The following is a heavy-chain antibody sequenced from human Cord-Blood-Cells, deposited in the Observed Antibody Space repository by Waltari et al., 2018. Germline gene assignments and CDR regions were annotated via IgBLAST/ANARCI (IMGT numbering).Heavy chain of an antibody. CDR1: GGSISSYY. D-gene: IGHD3-3*01. CDR2: IYYSGST. J-gene: IGHJ3*02. CDR3: ARQSGRTSDAFDI. Sequence: QVQLQESGPGLVKPSETLSLTCTVSGGSISSYYWSWIRQPPGKGLEWIGYIYYSGSTNYTPSLKSRVTISVDTSKNQFSLKLSSVTAADTAVYYCARQSGRTSDAFDIWGQGTMVTVSS. V-gene: IGHV4-59*01.